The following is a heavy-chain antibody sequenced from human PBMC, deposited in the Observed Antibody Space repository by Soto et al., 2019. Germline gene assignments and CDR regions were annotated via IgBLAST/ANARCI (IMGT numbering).Heavy chain of an antibody. CDR1: GGSFSGYY. D-gene: IGHD5-12*01. CDR3: ARGLRWLQAPFFDY. Sequence: PSETLSLTXAVYGGSFSGYYWSWIRQPPGKGLEWIGEINHSGSTNYNPSLKSRVTISVDTSKNQFSLKLSSVTAADTAVYYCARGLRWLQAPFFDYWGQGTLVTVS. V-gene: IGHV4-34*01. J-gene: IGHJ4*02. CDR2: INHSGST.